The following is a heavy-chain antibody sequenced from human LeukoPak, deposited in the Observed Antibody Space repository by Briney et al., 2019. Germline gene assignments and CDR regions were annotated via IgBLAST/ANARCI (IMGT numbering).Heavy chain of an antibody. Sequence: GESLKISCQGSGYSFTTYWIGWVRQMPGKGLEWMGIIYPGDSDTRYSLSFQGQVTISADKSISTAYLQWSSLKASDTAMYYCARRGSCGGDCYWFDYWGQGTLVTVSS. CDR2: IYPGDSDT. D-gene: IGHD2-21*02. CDR1: GYSFTTYW. CDR3: ARRGSCGGDCYWFDY. J-gene: IGHJ4*02. V-gene: IGHV5-51*01.